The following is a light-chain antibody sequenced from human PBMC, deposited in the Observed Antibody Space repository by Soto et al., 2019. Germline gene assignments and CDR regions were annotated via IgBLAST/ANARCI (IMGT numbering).Light chain of an antibody. CDR1: SSDFGGYNF. J-gene: IGLJ2*01. Sequence: QSALTQPASVSGSPGQSITISCAGTSSDFGGYNFVSWYQQHPGKAPKLMIYEVTNRPSGVSNRFSGSKSGNTASLTISGLQAEDEADYYCSSYTSSSTLIFGGGTKLTVL. V-gene: IGLV2-14*01. CDR2: EVT. CDR3: SSYTSSSTLI.